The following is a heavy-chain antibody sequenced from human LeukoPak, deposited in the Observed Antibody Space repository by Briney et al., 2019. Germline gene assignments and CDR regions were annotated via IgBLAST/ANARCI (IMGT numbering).Heavy chain of an antibody. V-gene: IGHV3-30-3*01. CDR3: ARHSDVDNWDHYFDY. Sequence: PGRSLRLSCAASGFTFSSYAMHWVRQAPGKGLEWVAVISYDGSNKYYADSVKGRFTISRDNSKNTLYLQMNSLRAEDTAVYYCARHSDVDNWDHYFDYWGQGTLVTVSS. CDR2: ISYDGSNK. D-gene: IGHD1-20*01. CDR1: GFTFSSYA. J-gene: IGHJ4*02.